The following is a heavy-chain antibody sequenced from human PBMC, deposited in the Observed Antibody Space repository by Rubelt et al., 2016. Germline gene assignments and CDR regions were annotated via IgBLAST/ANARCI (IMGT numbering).Heavy chain of an antibody. Sequence: QVQLVQSGAEVKKPGASVKVSCKASGYTFTSYGISWVRQAPGQGLEWMGWISAYNGNTNYAQKVQGRGTMTTDTSTSTAYMELRSLRSDDTAVYYCARNLIMITFGGVIVPPDYWGQGTLVTVSS. D-gene: IGHD3-16*02. CDR3: ARNLIMITFGGVIVPPDY. CDR1: GYTFTSYG. J-gene: IGHJ4*02. CDR2: ISAYNGNT. V-gene: IGHV1-18*01.